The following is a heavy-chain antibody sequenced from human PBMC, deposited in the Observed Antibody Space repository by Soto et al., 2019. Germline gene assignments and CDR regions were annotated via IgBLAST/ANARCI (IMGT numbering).Heavy chain of an antibody. V-gene: IGHV1-69*04. J-gene: IGHJ4*02. CDR3: ARGDASPWFYFDQ. CDR1: GGFLSSFA. Sequence: QVPLEQSGAEVKKPGSSMKVSCKPFGGFLSSFAINWVRQAPGQGLEWMGRSIPIVDVAEYAQRFHDRVTITADKSTTTVYMELRDLTSADTAVYFCARGDASPWFYFDQWGQGSLVTVSS. CDR2: SIPIVDVA. D-gene: IGHD3-9*01.